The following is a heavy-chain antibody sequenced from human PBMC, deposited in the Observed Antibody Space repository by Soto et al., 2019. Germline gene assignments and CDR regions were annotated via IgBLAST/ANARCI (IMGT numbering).Heavy chain of an antibody. J-gene: IGHJ6*02. CDR3: AKHDFWCGYKYNGMDV. CDR2: INGSGGDT. CDR1: GFTFRSYA. D-gene: IGHD3-3*01. Sequence: EVQLLESGGGSLQPGGSLKLSCAASGFTFRSYAMSWVRQAPGKGLEWVSVINGSGGDTYYADSVKGRFTISRDNSKSRLYLQMISLRAEDTAVYYCAKHDFWCGYKYNGMDVWGQGTTVTVSS. V-gene: IGHV3-23*01.